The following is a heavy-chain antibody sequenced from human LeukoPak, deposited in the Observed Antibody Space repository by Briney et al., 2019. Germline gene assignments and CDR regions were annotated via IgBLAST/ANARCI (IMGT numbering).Heavy chain of an antibody. V-gene: IGHV3-11*04. Sequence: GGSLRLSCAASGYMFSDYYMSWIRQAPEKGLEWLSYISHSGSTIYYADSVKGRFTVSRDNAKNLLYLQMNSLRAEDTAVYYCARTYYDFWSGYPQPLHFDYWGQGTLVTVSS. CDR1: GYMFSDYY. CDR2: ISHSGSTI. CDR3: ARTYYDFWSGYPQPLHFDY. D-gene: IGHD3-3*01. J-gene: IGHJ4*02.